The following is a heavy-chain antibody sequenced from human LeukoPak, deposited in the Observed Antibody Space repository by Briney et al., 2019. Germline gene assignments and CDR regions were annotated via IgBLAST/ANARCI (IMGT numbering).Heavy chain of an antibody. V-gene: IGHV3-30-3*01. D-gene: IGHD4-17*01. CDR2: ISYDGSNK. CDR1: GFTFSSYA. CDR3: ARDHMTTVPSCLDY. Sequence: GRSLRLSCAASGFTFSSYAMHWVRQAPGKGLEWVAVISYDGSNKYYADSVKGRFTISRDNSKNTLYLQMNSLRAEDTAVYYCARDHMTTVPSCLDYWGQGTLVTVSS. J-gene: IGHJ4*02.